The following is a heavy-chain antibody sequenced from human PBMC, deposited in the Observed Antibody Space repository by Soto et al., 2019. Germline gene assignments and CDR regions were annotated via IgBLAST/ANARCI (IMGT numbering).Heavy chain of an antibody. CDR2: IKQDGSEK. V-gene: IGHV3-7*01. D-gene: IGHD3-3*01. Sequence: GGSLRLSCAASGFTFSSYWMSWVRQAPGKGLEWVTNIKQDGSEKYYVDSVKGRFTISRDNAKNSLYLQMNSLRAEDTAVYYCARDSYYDFWSGYYPPHFDYWGQGTLVTVSS. CDR3: ARDSYYDFWSGYYPPHFDY. J-gene: IGHJ4*02. CDR1: GFTFSSYW.